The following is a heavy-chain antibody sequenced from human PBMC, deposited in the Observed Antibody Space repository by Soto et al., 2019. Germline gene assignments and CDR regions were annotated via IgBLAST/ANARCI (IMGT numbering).Heavy chain of an antibody. CDR1: GFTFSNFW. Sequence: GGSLRLSCAASGFTFSNFWMHWVRQAPGKGLEWVSTISSNSAYIYYTDALRGRFTISRDNAKNSLHLQMNSLRAEDTAVYYCTRDASRDSSARGWFDPWGPGTLVTVSS. J-gene: IGHJ5*02. V-gene: IGHV3-21*01. CDR3: TRDASRDSSARGWFDP. CDR2: ISSNSAYI. D-gene: IGHD6-13*01.